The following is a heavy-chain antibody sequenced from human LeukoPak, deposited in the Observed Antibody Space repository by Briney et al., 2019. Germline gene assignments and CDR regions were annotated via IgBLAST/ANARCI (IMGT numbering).Heavy chain of an antibody. Sequence: TGGSLRLSCAASGFTFSSYSRNWVRQAPGKGLGWFSSISSSSSYIYYADSVKGRFTISRDNAKNSLYLQMNSLRAEDTAVYYCASNMGYYYDSSGYYAEFGLWGQGTLVTVSS. CDR3: ASNMGYYYDSSGYYAEFGL. D-gene: IGHD3-22*01. V-gene: IGHV3-21*01. CDR1: GFTFSSYS. CDR2: ISSSSSYI. J-gene: IGHJ4*02.